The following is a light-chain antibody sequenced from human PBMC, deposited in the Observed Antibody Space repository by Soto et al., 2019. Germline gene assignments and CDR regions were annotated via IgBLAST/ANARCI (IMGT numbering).Light chain of an antibody. V-gene: IGKV3-11*01. J-gene: IGKJ1*01. CDR2: QTS. CDR1: RYINTR. CDR3: PPRQSWPPT. Sequence: ILVTQSPATRSSFAGDRVTLSCMASRYINTRLACYQHRPGQAPRLLIYQTSIRAACIPARFSASGSGTDLTLTISDPQHEDFAIYYCPPRQSWPPTFGKGNKVDIK.